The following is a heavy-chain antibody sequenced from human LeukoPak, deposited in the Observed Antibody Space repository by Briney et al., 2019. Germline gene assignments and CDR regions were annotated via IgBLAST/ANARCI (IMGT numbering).Heavy chain of an antibody. Sequence: GGSLRLSCAASGFTFSSYSMNWVRQAPGKGLEWVSSISSSSSYIYYADSVKGRFTISRDNAKNSLYLQMNSLRAEDTAVYYCARDLNFGVLETYYYDSRYEYFQHWGQGTLVTVSS. D-gene: IGHD3-22*01. J-gene: IGHJ1*01. CDR2: ISSSSSYI. CDR3: ARDLNFGVLETYYYDSRYEYFQH. CDR1: GFTFSSYS. V-gene: IGHV3-21*01.